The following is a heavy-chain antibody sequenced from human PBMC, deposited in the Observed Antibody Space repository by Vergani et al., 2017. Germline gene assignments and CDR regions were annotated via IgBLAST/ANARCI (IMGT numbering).Heavy chain of an antibody. V-gene: IGHV3-48*01. CDR2: ISRSSSTI. CDR3: ARQSRDVFCTNGVCPLGY. CDR1: GSTFSSYA. J-gene: IGHJ4*02. Sequence: EVQLVESGGGLVQPGGSLRLSCEASGSTFSSYAMNWVRQPQGKGLEWVSYISRSSSTIYYADSVKGRFTISRDNAKNSLHLQMNNLRAEDTAVYYCARQSRDVFCTNGVCPLGYWGQGALVTVS. D-gene: IGHD2-8*01.